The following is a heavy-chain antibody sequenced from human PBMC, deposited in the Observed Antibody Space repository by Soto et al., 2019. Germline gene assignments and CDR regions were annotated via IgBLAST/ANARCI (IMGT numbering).Heavy chain of an antibody. Sequence: QVQLVQSGAEVKKPGASVKVSCKASGYTFTSYYMHWVRQAPGQGLEWMGIINPSGGSTSYAQKFQGRVTMTRDTSTSTVYMELSSLRSEDTAVYYCARDGYGSGSYSHLDYWGQGTLVTVSS. J-gene: IGHJ4*02. CDR1: GYTFTSYY. CDR3: ARDGYGSGSYSHLDY. D-gene: IGHD3-10*01. CDR2: INPSGGST. V-gene: IGHV1-46*03.